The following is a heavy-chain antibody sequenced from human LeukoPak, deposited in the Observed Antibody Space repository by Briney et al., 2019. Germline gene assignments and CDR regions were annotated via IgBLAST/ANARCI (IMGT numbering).Heavy chain of an antibody. CDR3: ASLPGGKTAALEFDL. J-gene: IGHJ2*01. Sequence: GGSLRLSCAASGFTFSNYAMSWVRQAPARGLEWVSSLRGDGETFYADSVKGRFTLSRDESRNTVFLQLNSLRVEDTAVYYCASLPGGKTAALEFDLRGRGTLVTVSS. D-gene: IGHD6-13*01. V-gene: IGHV3-23*01. CDR2: LRGDGET. CDR1: GFTFSNYA.